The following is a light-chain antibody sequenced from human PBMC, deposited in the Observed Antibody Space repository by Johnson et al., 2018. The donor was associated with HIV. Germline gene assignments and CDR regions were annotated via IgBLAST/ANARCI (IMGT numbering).Light chain of an antibody. Sequence: QSVLTQPPSVSAAPGQKVTISCSGGSSNIGSNYVSWYKQLPGTAPKLLIYENDKRPSGIRDLFSGSKSGTAATLAITGLQTGDEADYYCGTWDSSLIIFVFGTVTKGTVL. CDR2: END. CDR1: SSNIGSNY. CDR3: GTWDSSLIIFV. J-gene: IGLJ1*01. V-gene: IGLV1-51*02.